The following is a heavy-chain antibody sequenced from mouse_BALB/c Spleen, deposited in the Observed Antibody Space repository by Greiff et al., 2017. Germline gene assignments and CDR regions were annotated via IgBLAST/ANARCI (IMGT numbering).Heavy chain of an antibody. V-gene: IGHV5-17*02. Sequence: DVKLVESGGGLVQPGGSRKLSCAASGFTFSSFGMHWVRQAPEKGLEWVAYISSGSSTIYYADTVKGRFTISRDNPKNTLFLQMTSLRSEDTAMYYCASYGNYDYFDYWGQGTTLTVSS. CDR2: ISSGSSTI. J-gene: IGHJ2*01. D-gene: IGHD2-1*01. CDR3: ASYGNYDYFDY. CDR1: GFTFSSFG.